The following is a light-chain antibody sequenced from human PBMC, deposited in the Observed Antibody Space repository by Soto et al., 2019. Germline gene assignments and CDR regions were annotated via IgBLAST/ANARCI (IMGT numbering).Light chain of an antibody. J-gene: IGLJ3*02. CDR2: LEGSGNY. V-gene: IGLV4-60*03. Sequence: QLVLTQSSSASASLGSSVKLTCTLSSGHSSYIIAWHQQQPGKAPRYLMKLEGSGNYNKGSGVPDRFSGSSSGADRYLTISNLQSEDEADYYCETWDSNIWVFGGGTQLTVL. CDR3: ETWDSNIWV. CDR1: SGHSSYI.